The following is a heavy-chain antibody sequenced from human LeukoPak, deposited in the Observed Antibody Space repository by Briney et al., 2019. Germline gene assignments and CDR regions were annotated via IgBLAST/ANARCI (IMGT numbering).Heavy chain of an antibody. CDR3: ARRTGTLYMDV. D-gene: IGHD1-1*01. V-gene: IGHV4-38-2*01. J-gene: IGHJ6*03. CDR2: INHSGST. CDR1: GYSISSGYY. Sequence: SETLSLTCAVSGYSISSGYYWGWIRQPPGKGLEWIGEINHSGSTNYNPSLKSRVTISVDTSKNQFSLKLSSVTAADTAVYYCARRTGTLYMDVWGKGTTVTVSS.